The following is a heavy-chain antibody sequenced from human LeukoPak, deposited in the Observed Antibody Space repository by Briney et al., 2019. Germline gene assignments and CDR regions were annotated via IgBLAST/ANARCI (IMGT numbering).Heavy chain of an antibody. CDR1: GGSISGYY. V-gene: IGHV4-59*01. CDR3: ARDLGAAVLDP. Sequence: PSETLSLTCTVSGGSISGYYWSWIRQPPGKGLEWIGYIYYSGSTNYNPSLKSRVTISVDTSKNQFSLKLSSVTAADTAVYYCARDLGAAVLDPWGQGTLVTVSS. CDR2: IYYSGST. D-gene: IGHD6-13*01. J-gene: IGHJ5*02.